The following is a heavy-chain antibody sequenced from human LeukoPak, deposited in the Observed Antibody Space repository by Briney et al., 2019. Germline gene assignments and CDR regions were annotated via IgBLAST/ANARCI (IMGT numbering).Heavy chain of an antibody. CDR2: IKQDGSGT. V-gene: IGHV3-7*01. Sequence: GGSLRLSCAASGFTFSNYWMSWVRQAPGKGLEYVANIKQDGSGTYYVDSVKGRFTLSRDNAKSSLYLQMNSLRVEDTAVYYCARDQGIMFFDNWAREPWSPSPQ. CDR3: ARDQGIMFFDN. D-gene: IGHD2-21*01. J-gene: IGHJ4*02. CDR1: GFTFSNYW.